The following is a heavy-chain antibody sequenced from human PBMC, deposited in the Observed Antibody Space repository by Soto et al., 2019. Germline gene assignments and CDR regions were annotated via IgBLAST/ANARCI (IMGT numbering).Heavy chain of an antibody. J-gene: IGHJ5*02. CDR2: SYYSGTT. CDR3: TRSYNWNDTYLDP. V-gene: IGHV4-39*01. D-gene: IGHD1-20*01. Sequence: LSLTCTVSGASISVHSYYWTWIRQPPGEGLEWIGSSYYSGTTYFNPSLKSRATISVDTSKNQFSLRLTSVTAADTAICYCTRSYNWNDTYLDPWGPGALVTVSS. CDR1: GASISVHSYY.